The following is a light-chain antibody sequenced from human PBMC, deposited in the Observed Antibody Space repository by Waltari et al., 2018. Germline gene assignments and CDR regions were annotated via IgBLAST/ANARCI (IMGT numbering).Light chain of an antibody. CDR3: HSRDSRASHVV. J-gene: IGLJ3*02. V-gene: IGLV3-19*01. CDR2: GYN. Sequence: SSELTQDPAVSVALGQTVKMTCQGDSLRTSYASWYQQKPGQAPVLVLFGYNKRPSWIPDRFSAYNSGTTSALTSTGAQAEDEADYYCHSRDSRASHVVFGGGTKLTVL. CDR1: SLRTSY.